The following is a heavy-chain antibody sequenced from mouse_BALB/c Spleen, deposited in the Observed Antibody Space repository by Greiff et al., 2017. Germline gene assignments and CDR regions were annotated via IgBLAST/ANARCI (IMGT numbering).Heavy chain of an antibody. CDR1: GFTFSSFG. Sequence: DVMLVESGGGLVQPGGSRKLSCAASGFTFSSFGMHWVRQAPEKGLEWVAYISSGSSTIYYADTVKGRFTISRDNPKNTLFLQMTSLRSEDTAMYYCARSGDYDGDAMDYWGQGTSVTVSS. J-gene: IGHJ4*01. D-gene: IGHD2-4*01. CDR3: ARSGDYDGDAMDY. CDR2: ISSGSSTI. V-gene: IGHV5-17*02.